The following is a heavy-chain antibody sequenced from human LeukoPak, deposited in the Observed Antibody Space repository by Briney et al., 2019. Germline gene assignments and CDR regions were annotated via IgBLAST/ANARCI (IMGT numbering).Heavy chain of an antibody. CDR3: ARGAGRDHPDY. J-gene: IGHJ4*02. CDR1: GFTFSGYW. Sequence: GGSLRLSCAASGFTFSGYWMSWVRQAPGKGLEWVANIKHDGSEKYHVDSVKGRFTISRDNSQNSLYLQMNSPRPEDTAVYYCARGAGRDHPDYWGQGTLVTVSS. D-gene: IGHD4/OR15-4a*01. V-gene: IGHV3-7*01. CDR2: IKHDGSEK.